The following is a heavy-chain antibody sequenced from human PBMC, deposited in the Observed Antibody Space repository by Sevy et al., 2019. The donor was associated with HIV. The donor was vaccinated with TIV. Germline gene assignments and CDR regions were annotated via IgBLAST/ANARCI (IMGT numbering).Heavy chain of an antibody. CDR3: AREAGSTYYGLIDF. D-gene: IGHD1-26*01. V-gene: IGHV1-2*06. Sequence: ASVKVSCKASGYTFTDNYVHWVRQAPGQGLEWMGRINPKSCGTKYAQNFQGRFTMTRDTSISTAYMEGTRLRFDDTALYYCAREAGSTYYGLIDFWGQGSLVTVSS. CDR2: INPKSCGT. CDR1: GYTFTDNY. J-gene: IGHJ4*02.